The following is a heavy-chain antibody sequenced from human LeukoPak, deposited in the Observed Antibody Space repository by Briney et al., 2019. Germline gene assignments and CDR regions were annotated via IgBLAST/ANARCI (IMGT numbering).Heavy chain of an antibody. D-gene: IGHD3-22*01. CDR2: IYTSGST. Sequence: PSETLSLTCTVSGGSISSYYWSWIRQPAGKGLEWIGRIYTSGSTNYNPSLKSRVTMSVDTSKNQFSLKLSSVTAADTAVYYCARATYYYDSSGTCLFDYWGQGTLVTVSS. V-gene: IGHV4-4*07. J-gene: IGHJ4*02. CDR3: ARATYYYDSSGTCLFDY. CDR1: GGSISSYY.